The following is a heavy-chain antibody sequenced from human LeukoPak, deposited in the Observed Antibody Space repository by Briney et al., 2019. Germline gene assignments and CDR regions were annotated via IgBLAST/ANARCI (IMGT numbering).Heavy chain of an antibody. CDR3: ARASDPWLQLT. D-gene: IGHD5-24*01. J-gene: IGHJ5*02. CDR1: GFTFSSYW. Sequence: GGSLRLSCAASGFTFSSYWMHWVRQGPGKGLVWVSSINSDGSSTTYADSVKGRFTISRDNAQTSLYLQMNSLRAEDTAVYYCARASDPWLQLTWGQGTLVTVSS. V-gene: IGHV3-74*01. CDR2: INSDGSST.